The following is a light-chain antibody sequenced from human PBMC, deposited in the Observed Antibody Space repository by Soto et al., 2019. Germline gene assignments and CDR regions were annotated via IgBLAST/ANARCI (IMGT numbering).Light chain of an antibody. CDR2: KAS. J-gene: IGKJ1*01. CDR3: QHYNSYSEA. CDR1: QTISSW. Sequence: DIPMPQSRPTLSASVGDRVTTTWRASQTISSWLAWYQQKPGKAPKLLIYKASTLKSGVPSRFSGSGSGTEFTLTISSLQPDDFATYYCQHYNSYSEAFGQGTKVDI. V-gene: IGKV1-5*03.